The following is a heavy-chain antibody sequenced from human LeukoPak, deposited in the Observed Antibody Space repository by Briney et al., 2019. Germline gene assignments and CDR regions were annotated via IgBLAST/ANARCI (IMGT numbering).Heavy chain of an antibody. Sequence: GGSLRLSCAASGFTFSSYAMHWVRQAPGKGLEWVSGISWNSGSIGYADSVKGRFTISRDNAKNSLYLQMNSLRAEDTALYYCAKDCQGDSGAFDIWGQGTMVTVSS. D-gene: IGHD3-16*01. J-gene: IGHJ3*02. CDR1: GFTFSSYA. CDR3: AKDCQGDSGAFDI. CDR2: ISWNSGSI. V-gene: IGHV3-9*01.